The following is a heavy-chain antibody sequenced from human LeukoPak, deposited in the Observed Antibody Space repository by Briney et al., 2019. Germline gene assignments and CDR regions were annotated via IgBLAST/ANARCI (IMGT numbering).Heavy chain of an antibody. CDR2: ISWNSGGI. D-gene: IGHD3-9*01. CDR3: AKTIRDYDILTGAFDY. J-gene: IGHJ4*02. CDR1: GFTFDDYA. V-gene: IGHV3-9*01. Sequence: GRSLRLSCAASGFTFDDYAMHWVRHAPGKGLEWVSGISWNSGGIGYADSVKGRFTISRDNAKNSLYLQMNSLRAEDTALYYCAKTIRDYDILTGAFDYWGQGTLVTVSS.